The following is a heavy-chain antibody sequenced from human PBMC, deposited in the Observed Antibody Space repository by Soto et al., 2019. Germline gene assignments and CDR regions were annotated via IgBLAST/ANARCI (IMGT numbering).Heavy chain of an antibody. V-gene: IGHV3-33*01. CDR2: IWYDGSNK. CDR1: GFTFSSYG. D-gene: IGHD4-4*01. J-gene: IGHJ4*02. CDR3: ASTVTTLLDY. Sequence: GGSLRLSCAASGFTFSSYGMHWVRQAPGKGLGWVAVIWYDGSNKYYADSVKGRFTISRDNSKNTLYLQMNSLRAEDTAVYYCASTVTTLLDYWGQGTLVTVSS.